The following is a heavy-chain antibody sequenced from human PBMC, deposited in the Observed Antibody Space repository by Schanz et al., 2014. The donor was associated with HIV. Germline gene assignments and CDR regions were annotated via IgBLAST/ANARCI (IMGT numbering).Heavy chain of an antibody. CDR1: GYTFTDYD. J-gene: IGHJ6*02. CDR2: IIPIFGTT. D-gene: IGHD3-10*01. V-gene: IGHV1-8*01. Sequence: QVQLVQSGPEVKKPGASVKVSCKASGYTFTDYDISWVRQATGQGPEWMGGIIPIFGTTNYAQKFQGRVTMTRNTSISTAYMELSSLRSEDTAVYFCARITHHLRSSFGDYVYGMDVWGQGTTVTVSS. CDR3: ARITHHLRSSFGDYVYGMDV.